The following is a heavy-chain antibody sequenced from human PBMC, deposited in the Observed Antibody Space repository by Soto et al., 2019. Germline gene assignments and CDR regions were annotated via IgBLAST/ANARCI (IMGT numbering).Heavy chain of an antibody. CDR1: GFTFSSYS. CDR2: ISSSSSYI. Sequence: GGSLRLSCAASGFTFSSYSMNWVRQAPGKGLEWVSSISSSSSYIYYADSVKGRFTISRDNAKNSLYLQMNSLRAEDTAVYYCARDALSRPYSSGWYFSPEFFQHWGQGTLVTVSS. J-gene: IGHJ1*01. V-gene: IGHV3-21*01. CDR3: ARDALSRPYSSGWYFSPEFFQH. D-gene: IGHD6-19*01.